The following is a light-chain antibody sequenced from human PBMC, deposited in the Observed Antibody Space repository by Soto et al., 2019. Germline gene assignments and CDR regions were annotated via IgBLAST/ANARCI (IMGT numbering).Light chain of an antibody. CDR3: QHYNSYSEA. Sequence: EIVLTQSPATLSLSPGERATLSCRASQSLSSNFLAWYQQKPGQAPRLLIYGASSRATGIPDRFSGSGSGTEFTLTISSLQPDDFATYYCQHYNSYSEAFGQGTKVDIK. V-gene: IGKV3-20*01. CDR1: QSLSSNF. CDR2: GAS. J-gene: IGKJ1*01.